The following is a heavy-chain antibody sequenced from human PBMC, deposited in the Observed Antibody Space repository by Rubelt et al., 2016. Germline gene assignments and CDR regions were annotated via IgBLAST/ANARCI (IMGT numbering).Heavy chain of an antibody. CDR3: ARDLYGDPVY. V-gene: IGHV3-21*01. CDR1: SYS. CDR2: ISSSSSYI. D-gene: IGHD4-17*01. Sequence: SYSMNWVRQAPGKGLEWVSSISSSSSYIYYADSVKGRFTISRDNAKNSLYLQMNSLRAEDTAVYYCARDLYGDPVYWGQGTLVTVSS. J-gene: IGHJ4*02.